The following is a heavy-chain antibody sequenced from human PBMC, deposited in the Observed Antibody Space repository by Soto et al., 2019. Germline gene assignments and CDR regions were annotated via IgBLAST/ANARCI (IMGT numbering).Heavy chain of an antibody. V-gene: IGHV3-7*01. Sequence: GGSLRLSCAASGFTFSSYWMSWVRQAPGKGLEWVANIKQDGSEKYYVDSVKGRFTISRDNAKNSLYLQMNSLRAEDTAVYYCASEDSSSWYGYWGQGTLVTVSS. CDR3: ASEDSSSWYGY. CDR2: IKQDGSEK. D-gene: IGHD6-13*01. J-gene: IGHJ4*02. CDR1: GFTFSSYW.